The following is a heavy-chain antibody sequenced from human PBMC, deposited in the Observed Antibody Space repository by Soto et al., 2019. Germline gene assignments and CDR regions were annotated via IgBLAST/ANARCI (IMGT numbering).Heavy chain of an antibody. CDR2: IYYSGST. CDR1: GGSISSSSYY. J-gene: IGHJ6*03. V-gene: IGHV4-39*01. Sequence: SETLSLTFTVSGGSISSSSYYWGWIRQPPGKGLGWIGSIYYSGSTYYNPSLKSRVTISVDTSKNQFSLKLSSVTAADTTVYYCASSFSLITGYSSGWSGYYYMDVWGKGTTVT. D-gene: IGHD6-19*01. CDR3: ASSFSLITGYSSGWSGYYYMDV.